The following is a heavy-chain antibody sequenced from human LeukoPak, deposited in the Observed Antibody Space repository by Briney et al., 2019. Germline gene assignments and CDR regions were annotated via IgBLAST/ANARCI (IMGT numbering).Heavy chain of an antibody. D-gene: IGHD6-13*01. CDR3: AREGDSSSWYMDFDY. J-gene: IGHJ4*02. CDR1: GYIFTSYY. Sequence: ASVKVSCKSSGYIFTSYYMHLVRQAPGPGLEWMGIINPSGGSTSYAQKFQGRVTMTRDTSTSTVYMELSSLRSEDTAVYYCAREGDSSSWYMDFDYWGQGTLVTVSS. CDR2: INPSGGST. V-gene: IGHV1-46*01.